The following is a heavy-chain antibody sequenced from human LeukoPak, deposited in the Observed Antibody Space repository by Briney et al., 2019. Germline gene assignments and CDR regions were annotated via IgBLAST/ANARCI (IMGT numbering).Heavy chain of an antibody. Sequence: GASVKVSCKASGYTFTGYYMHWVRQAPGQGLEWMGWINPNSGGTNYAQKFQGRVTMTRDTSISTAYLDLSRLRSDDTAVYFCARLIVGATSDYFDSWGQGTLVTVSS. CDR3: ARLIVGATSDYFDS. D-gene: IGHD1-26*01. J-gene: IGHJ4*02. CDR1: GYTFTGYY. V-gene: IGHV1-2*02. CDR2: INPNSGGT.